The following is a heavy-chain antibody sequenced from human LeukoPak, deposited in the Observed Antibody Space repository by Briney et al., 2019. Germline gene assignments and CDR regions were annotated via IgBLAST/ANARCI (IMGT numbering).Heavy chain of an antibody. J-gene: IGHJ6*03. CDR1: GGTFSSYA. CDR2: IIPIFGTA. Sequence: SVRVSCKASGGTFSSYAISWVRQAPGQGLEWMGGIIPIFGTANYAQKFQGRVTITTDESTSTAYMELSSLRSEDTAVYYCARSPVDYYYYYMDVWGKGTTVTVSS. CDR3: ARSPVDYYYYYMDV. V-gene: IGHV1-69*05.